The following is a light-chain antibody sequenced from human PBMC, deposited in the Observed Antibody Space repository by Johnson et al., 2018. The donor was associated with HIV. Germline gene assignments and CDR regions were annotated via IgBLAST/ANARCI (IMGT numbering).Light chain of an antibody. Sequence: QSVLTQPPSVSAAPGLKVTISCSGSSSNIGNNYVSWYQQLPGTAPKLLIYDNNKRPSGIPDRFSGSKSGTSATLGITGLQTGDEADYYCGTWDSSLSAVFGTGTKVTVL. J-gene: IGLJ1*01. CDR3: GTWDSSLSAV. V-gene: IGLV1-51*01. CDR1: SSNIGNNY. CDR2: DNN.